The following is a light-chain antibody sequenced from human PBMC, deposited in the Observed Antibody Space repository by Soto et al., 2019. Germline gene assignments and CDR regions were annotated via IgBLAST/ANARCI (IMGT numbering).Light chain of an antibody. CDR2: DVS. Sequence: QSALTQPASVSGSPGQSITISCTGTSSDVGGYNYVSWYQQHPGKAPKLMIYDVSNRPSGVSNRFSDSKSGNTASLTISGLQAEDEADYYCSSYTSSSTLMVFGGGTKRTVL. CDR3: SSYTSSSTLMV. V-gene: IGLV2-14*01. CDR1: SSDVGGYNY. J-gene: IGLJ2*01.